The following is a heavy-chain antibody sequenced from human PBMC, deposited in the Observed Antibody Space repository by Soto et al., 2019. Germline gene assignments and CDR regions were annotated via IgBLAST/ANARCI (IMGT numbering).Heavy chain of an antibody. Sequence: GGSLRLSCAASGFTFSSYWMSWVRQAPGKGLEWVANIKQDGSEKYYVDSVKGRFTISRDNAKNSLYLQMNSLRAEDTAVYYCARVGILHSTYYYGFDYWGQGTLVTVSS. J-gene: IGHJ4*02. D-gene: IGHD3-10*01. CDR1: GFTFSSYW. V-gene: IGHV3-7*04. CDR3: ARVGILHSTYYYGFDY. CDR2: IKQDGSEK.